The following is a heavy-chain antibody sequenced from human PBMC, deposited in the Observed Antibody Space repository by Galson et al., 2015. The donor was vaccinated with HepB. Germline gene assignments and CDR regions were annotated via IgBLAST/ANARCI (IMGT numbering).Heavy chain of an antibody. CDR1: GDTFSTYG. Sequence: SVKVSCKASGDTFSTYGTSWVRQAPGQGLEWMGGLIPVLGTPTYAQKFRDRVTITADESTSTAYMELSSLGFEDTALYYCVRDRVGDYNNLYFDSCGQGTLVTVSS. CDR2: LIPVLGTP. CDR3: VRDRVGDYNNLYFDS. J-gene: IGHJ4*02. D-gene: IGHD4-11*01. V-gene: IGHV1-69*13.